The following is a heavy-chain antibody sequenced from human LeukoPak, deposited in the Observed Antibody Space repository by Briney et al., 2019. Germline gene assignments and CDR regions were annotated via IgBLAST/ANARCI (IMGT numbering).Heavy chain of an antibody. D-gene: IGHD1-26*01. CDR3: ARVDSGPYHGPAHTIDI. V-gene: IGHV3-66*01. CDR2: IYSGGST. CDR1: GFTVSSNY. J-gene: IGHJ3*02. Sequence: GGSLRLSCAASGFTVSSNYMSWVRQAPGKGLEWVSVIYSGGSTYYADSVKGRFTISRDNSKNTLYLQMNSLRAEDTAVYYCARVDSGPYHGPAHTIDIWGQGTMVTVSS.